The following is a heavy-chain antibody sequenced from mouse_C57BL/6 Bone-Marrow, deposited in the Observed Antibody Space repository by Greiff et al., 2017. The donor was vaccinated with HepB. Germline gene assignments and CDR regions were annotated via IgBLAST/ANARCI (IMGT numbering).Heavy chain of an antibody. CDR2: ISDGGSYT. J-gene: IGHJ3*01. V-gene: IGHV5-4*03. CDR3: AMGGIYYDYDGFAY. CDR1: GFTFSSYA. D-gene: IGHD2-4*01. Sequence: DVKLVESGGGLVKPGGSLKLSCAASGFTFSSYAMSWVRQTPEKRLEWVATISDGGSYTYYPENVKGRFTISRDNAKNNLYLQMSHLKSEDTAMYYCAMGGIYYDYDGFAYWGQGTLVTVSA.